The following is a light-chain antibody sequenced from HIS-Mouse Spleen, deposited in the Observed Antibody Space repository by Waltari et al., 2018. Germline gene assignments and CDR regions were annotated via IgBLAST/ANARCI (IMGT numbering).Light chain of an antibody. V-gene: IGLV3-1*01. Sequence: SYELTQPPSVSVSPGQTASITRSGDKLGDKSACWYQQKPGQSPVLVIYQDSKPPSGIPERFACSNSRNTATLTISGTQAMDEADYYCQAWDSSTVVFGGGTKLTVL. CDR1: KLGDKS. J-gene: IGLJ2*01. CDR3: QAWDSSTVV. CDR2: QDS.